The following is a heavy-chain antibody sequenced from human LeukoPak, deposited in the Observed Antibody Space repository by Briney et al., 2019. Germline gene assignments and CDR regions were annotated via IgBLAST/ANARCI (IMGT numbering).Heavy chain of an antibody. Sequence: QAGGSLRLSCAASGFTFSSYAMSWVRQAPGKGLEWVSAISGSGGSTYYADSVKGRFTISRDNSKNTLYLQTNSLRAEDTAVYYCVKDQWQGYFDWSQSYSGAFDIWGQGTMVTVSS. D-gene: IGHD3-9*01. CDR1: GFTFSSYA. J-gene: IGHJ3*02. CDR2: ISGSGGST. V-gene: IGHV3-23*01. CDR3: VKDQWQGYFDWSQSYSGAFDI.